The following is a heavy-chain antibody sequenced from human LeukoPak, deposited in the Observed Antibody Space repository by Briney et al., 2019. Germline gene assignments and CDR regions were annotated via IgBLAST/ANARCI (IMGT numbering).Heavy chain of an antibody. CDR1: GFTFSTYS. V-gene: IGHV3-21*04. J-gene: IGHJ5*02. Sequence: GGSLRLSCAGSGFTFSTYSMSWVRQAPGKGLEWVSSISATSSYMYYADSVKGRFIISRDNAKNSLYLQMNSLRAEDTAMYYCASLDTAKQPLANHWGQGTLVTVSS. CDR3: ASLDTAKQPLANH. D-gene: IGHD5-18*01. CDR2: ISATSSYM.